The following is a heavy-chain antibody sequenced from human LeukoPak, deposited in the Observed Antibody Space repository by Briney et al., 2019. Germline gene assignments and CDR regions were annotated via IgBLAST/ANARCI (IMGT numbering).Heavy chain of an antibody. D-gene: IGHD6-6*01. V-gene: IGHV4-34*01. Sequence: SETLSLTCAVYGGSFSGYYWSWIRQPPGKGLEWIGEINHSGSTNYNPSLKSRVTISVDTSKNQFSLKLSSVTAADTAVYYCARASSGYYFDYWAQGTLVTVSS. CDR2: INHSGST. CDR3: ARASSGYYFDY. CDR1: GGSFSGYY. J-gene: IGHJ4*02.